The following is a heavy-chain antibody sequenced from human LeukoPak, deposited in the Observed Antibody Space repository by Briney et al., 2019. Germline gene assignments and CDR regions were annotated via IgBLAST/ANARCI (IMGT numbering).Heavy chain of an antibody. CDR2: IYSGGST. J-gene: IGHJ4*02. CDR1: GFTFSSNY. Sequence: GGSLRLSCAASGFTFSSNYMSWVRQAPGKGLEWVSVIYSGGSTYYSDSVKGRFTISRDNSKNTLYLQMNSLRAEDTAVYYCARGPYYGSGSYSWGQGTLVTVSS. D-gene: IGHD3-10*01. V-gene: IGHV3-53*01. CDR3: ARGPYYGSGSYS.